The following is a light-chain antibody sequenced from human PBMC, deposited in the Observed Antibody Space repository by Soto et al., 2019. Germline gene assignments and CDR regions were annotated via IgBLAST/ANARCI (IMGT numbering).Light chain of an antibody. CDR2: EVN. J-gene: IGLJ2*01. CDR1: SSDVGAYNY. V-gene: IGLV2-8*01. Sequence: QSALTQPASASRSPGQSVTISCTGTSSDVGAYNYVSWYQQHPVKAPKLIIYEVNKRPSGVPDRFSGSKSGNTASLTVSGHQADDEADYYCSSFAGSTVLFGGGTKLTVL. CDR3: SSFAGSTVL.